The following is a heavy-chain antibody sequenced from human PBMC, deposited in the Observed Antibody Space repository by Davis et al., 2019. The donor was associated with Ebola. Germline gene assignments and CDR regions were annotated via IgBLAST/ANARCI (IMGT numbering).Heavy chain of an antibody. J-gene: IGHJ3*02. V-gene: IGHV1-69*13. D-gene: IGHD5-12*01. CDR1: GDSFTSYA. CDR3: TTPGGQDSGYDVFDI. CDR2: IMPIFGTP. Sequence: SVKVSCKASGDSFTSYAISWVRQAPGQGLEWMGGIMPIFGTPNYAQKFQGRVTITADESTNTAYMELSSLRSEDTALYYCTTPGGQDSGYDVFDIWGQGTMVTVSS.